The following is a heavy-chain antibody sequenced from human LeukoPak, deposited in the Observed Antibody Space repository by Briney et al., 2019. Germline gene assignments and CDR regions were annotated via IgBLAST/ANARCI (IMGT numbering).Heavy chain of an antibody. J-gene: IGHJ4*02. Sequence: SVKVSCKASGGTFSSYAISWVRQAPGQGLEWMGRIIPILGIANYAQKFQGRVTITADKSTSTAYMELSSLRSDDTAVYYCARGLYDSSGGYWGQGTLVTVSS. V-gene: IGHV1-69*04. CDR2: IIPILGIA. CDR3: ARGLYDSSGGY. CDR1: GGTFSSYA. D-gene: IGHD3-22*01.